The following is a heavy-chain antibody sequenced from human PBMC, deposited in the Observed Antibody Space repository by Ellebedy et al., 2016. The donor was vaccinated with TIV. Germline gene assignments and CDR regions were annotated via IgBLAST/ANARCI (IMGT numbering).Heavy chain of an antibody. CDR3: ARDPTEAGYYDY. CDR1: GFSFSIYS. J-gene: IGHJ4*02. V-gene: IGHV3-66*01. CDR2: IYSAGSI. Sequence: GESLKISCVDSGFSFSIYSMSWVRQAPVKGLEWVSVIYSAGSIYYADSVKGRFTISRDISKNTVHLQMNSLRDEDTAVYYCARDPTEAGYYDYWGRGTLVTVSS. D-gene: IGHD6-13*01.